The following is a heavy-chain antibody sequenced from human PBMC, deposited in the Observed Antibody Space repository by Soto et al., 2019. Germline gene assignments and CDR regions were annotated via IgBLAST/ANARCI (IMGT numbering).Heavy chain of an antibody. CDR3: ARDPYSSGWYEFHYFYY. CDR1: GFTFSSYW. J-gene: IGHJ4*02. D-gene: IGHD6-19*01. V-gene: IGHV3-7*01. Sequence: EVQLVESGGGLVQPGGSLRLSCAASGFTFSSYWMSWVRQAPGKGLEWVANIKQDGSEKYYVDSVKGRFTISRDNAKNSLYLQMNSLRAEDTAVYYCARDPYSSGWYEFHYFYYWGQGTLVTVSS. CDR2: IKQDGSEK.